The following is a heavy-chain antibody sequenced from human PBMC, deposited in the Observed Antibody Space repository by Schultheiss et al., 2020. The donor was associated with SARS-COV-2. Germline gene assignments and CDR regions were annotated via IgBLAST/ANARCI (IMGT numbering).Heavy chain of an antibody. CDR2: INPSGGGT. Sequence: GESLKISCKASGYTFSDYYIHWVRQAPGQGLEWMGIINPSGGGTRYAQQFQGRVTMTTDTSTNTAYMELSSLRSEDTAVYYCARGSSGWHNWFDPWGQGTLVTVSS. CDR3: ARGSSGWHNWFDP. D-gene: IGHD6-19*01. J-gene: IGHJ5*02. CDR1: GYTFSDYY. V-gene: IGHV1-46*01.